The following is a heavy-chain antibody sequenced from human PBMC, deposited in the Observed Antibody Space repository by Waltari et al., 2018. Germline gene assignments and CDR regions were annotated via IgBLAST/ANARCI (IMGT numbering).Heavy chain of an antibody. V-gene: IGHV3-30-3*01. D-gene: IGHD3-10*01. Sequence: QVQLVESGGGVVQPGRSLRLSCAASGFTFSSYAMHWVRQAPGKVLEWVAVISYDGSNKYYADSVKGRFTISRDNSKNTLYLQMNSLRAEDTAVYYCARAQSLSFFDYWGQGTLVTVSS. CDR2: ISYDGSNK. CDR1: GFTFSSYA. J-gene: IGHJ4*02. CDR3: ARAQSLSFFDY.